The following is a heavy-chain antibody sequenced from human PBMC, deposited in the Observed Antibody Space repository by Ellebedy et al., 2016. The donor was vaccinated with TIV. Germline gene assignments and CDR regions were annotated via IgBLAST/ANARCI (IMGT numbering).Heavy chain of an antibody. CDR2: ISYDGSNK. CDR3: TRVNRGPLSD. J-gene: IGHJ4*02. CDR1: GFTFSSYA. V-gene: IGHV3-30-3*01. D-gene: IGHD2/OR15-2a*01. Sequence: PGGSLRLSCAASGFTFSSYAMHWVRQAPGKGLEWVALISYDGSNKYYADSVKGRFTISRDNSKNTLYLQMNSLRAEDTAVYYCTRVNRGPLSDWGQGILVTVSS.